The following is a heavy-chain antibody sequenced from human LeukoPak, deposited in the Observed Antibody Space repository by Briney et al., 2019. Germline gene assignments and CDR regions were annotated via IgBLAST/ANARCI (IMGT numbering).Heavy chain of an antibody. CDR3: AKYAPPTTVVTRYFDY. D-gene: IGHD4-23*01. CDR2: ISGSGGST. J-gene: IGHJ4*02. V-gene: IGHV3-23*01. Sequence: GSLRLSCAASGFTFSSYAMSWVRQAPGKGLEWVSAISGSGGSTYYADSVKGRFTISRDNSKNTLYLQMDSLRAEDTAVYYCAKYAPPTTVVTRYFDYWGQGTLVAVSS. CDR1: GFTFSSYA.